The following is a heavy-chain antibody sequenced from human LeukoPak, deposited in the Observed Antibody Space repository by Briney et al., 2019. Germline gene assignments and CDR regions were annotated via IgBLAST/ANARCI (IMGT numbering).Heavy chain of an antibody. CDR3: ARKSYSGTYYRGAFDI. D-gene: IGHD1-26*01. J-gene: IGHJ3*02. V-gene: IGHV3-48*03. Sequence: GGSLRLSCAASGYTFSSYEMNWVRQAPGKGLEWVSYISSNGSSIYYADSVKGRFTITRDNAKNSLYLQMNGLRAEDTAVYYCARKSYSGTYYRGAFDIWGQGTMVTVSS. CDR1: GYTFSSYE. CDR2: ISSNGSSI.